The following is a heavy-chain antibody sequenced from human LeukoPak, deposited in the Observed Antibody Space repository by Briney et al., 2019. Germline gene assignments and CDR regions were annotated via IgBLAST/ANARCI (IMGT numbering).Heavy chain of an antibody. CDR2: IKSKTDGETDGGTT. CDR1: GFTFTNAW. V-gene: IGHV3-15*01. J-gene: IGHJ6*02. Sequence: GGSLRLSCAASGFTFTNAWMSWVRQAPGKGLEWVGRIKSKTDGETDGGTTGYAAPVKGRFTISRDDSKNTLYLQMNSLKTEDTAVYYCATDKGSGYCSAGICYSLGMDVWGQGTTVTVSS. D-gene: IGHD2-15*01. CDR3: ATDKGSGYCSAGICYSLGMDV.